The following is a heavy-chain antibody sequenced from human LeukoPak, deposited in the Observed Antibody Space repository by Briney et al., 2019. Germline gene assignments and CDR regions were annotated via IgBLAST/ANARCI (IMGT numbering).Heavy chain of an antibody. CDR2: IYYSGST. Sequence: PSETPSLTCTVSGGSISSYYWNWIRQPPGKGLEWIGYIYYSGSTNYNPSLKSRVTISVDTSKNQFSLKLSSVTAADTALFYCARLGGGYAFFDYWGQGTLVTVSS. J-gene: IGHJ4*02. CDR1: GGSISSYY. CDR3: ARLGGGYAFFDY. D-gene: IGHD5-12*01. V-gene: IGHV4-59*01.